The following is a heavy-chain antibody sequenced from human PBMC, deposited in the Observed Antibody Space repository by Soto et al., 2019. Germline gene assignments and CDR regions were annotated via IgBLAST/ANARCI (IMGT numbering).Heavy chain of an antibody. D-gene: IGHD5-12*01. CDR2: MNPNSGNT. CDR3: ARSSGYSGYGDY. Sequence: ASVKVSCKASGYTFTSYDINWVRQATGQGLEWMGWMNPNSGNTGYAQKFQGRVTMTRNTSISTAYMELSSLRSEDTAVYYCARSSGYSGYGDYWGQGTLVTVSS. J-gene: IGHJ4*02. CDR1: GYTFTSYD. V-gene: IGHV1-8*01.